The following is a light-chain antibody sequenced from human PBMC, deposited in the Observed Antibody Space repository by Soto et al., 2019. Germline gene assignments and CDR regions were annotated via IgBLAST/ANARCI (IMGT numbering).Light chain of an antibody. CDR3: QQYGSSPRT. V-gene: IGKV3-20*01. J-gene: IGKJ1*01. Sequence: VLTQSPGTLSLSPEERATLSCRASQSVSSSYLAWYQQRPGQAPRLLIYGASSRATGIPDRFSGSGSGTDFTLTISRLEPEDFAVYYCQQYGSSPRTFGQGTKVEIK. CDR1: QSVSSSY. CDR2: GAS.